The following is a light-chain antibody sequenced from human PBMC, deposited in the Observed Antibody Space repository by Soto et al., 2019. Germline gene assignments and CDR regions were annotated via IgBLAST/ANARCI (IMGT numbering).Light chain of an antibody. J-gene: IGLJ2*01. CDR1: SSDVGGYNY. CDR2: EVS. CDR3: SSYAGSSHLV. V-gene: IGLV2-8*01. Sequence: QSALTQPPSASGSPGQSVTISCSGTSSDVGGYNYVSWYQQHPGKAPKLMISEVSKRPSGVPDRFSGSKSGNTASLTVSGLQAEYEADYYCSSYAGSSHLVFGGGTKLTVL.